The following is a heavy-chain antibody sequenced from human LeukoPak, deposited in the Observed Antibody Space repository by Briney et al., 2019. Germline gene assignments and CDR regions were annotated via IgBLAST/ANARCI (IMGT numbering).Heavy chain of an antibody. CDR3: AGRPTGYSSGYIH. CDR2: ISGSAHKI. Sequence: RGSLRLSCVASGITFSNYAVSWVRQAPEKGLDWVSVISGSAHKIRYADSVKGRFTISRDNSENIVYSQMNNLRVEDTAVYYCAGRPTGYSSGYIHWGQGTLVTVSS. CDR1: GITFSNYA. D-gene: IGHD5-18*01. V-gene: IGHV3-23*01. J-gene: IGHJ4*02.